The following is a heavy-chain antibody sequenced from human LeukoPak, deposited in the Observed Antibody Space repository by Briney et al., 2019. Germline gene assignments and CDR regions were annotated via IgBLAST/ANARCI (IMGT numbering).Heavy chain of an antibody. CDR1: NGSISPYY. J-gene: IGHJ4*02. D-gene: IGHD4/OR15-4a*01. CDR3: ARFPAKKAD. Sequence: SATLSLTCTVSNGSISPYYWSWVRQPPGKGLEWIGYIYHSGNTNYNPSLSSRVTISVDTSKNQFSLELTSVTAADTAVYFCARFPAKKADWGQGALVTVSS. V-gene: IGHV4-59*01. CDR2: IYHSGNT.